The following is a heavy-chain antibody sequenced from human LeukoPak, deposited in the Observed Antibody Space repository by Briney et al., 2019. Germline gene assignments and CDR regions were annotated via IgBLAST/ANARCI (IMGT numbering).Heavy chain of an antibody. CDR3: ARDSGPAASLGIGYGMDV. D-gene: IGHD2-2*01. Sequence: GGSLRLSCAASGFTFSSYSMNWVRQAPGKGLEWVSSISSSSSYIYYADSVKGRFTISRDNAKNSLYLQMNSLRAEDTAVYYCARDSGPAASLGIGYGMDVWGQGTTVTVSS. CDR1: GFTFSSYS. V-gene: IGHV3-21*01. J-gene: IGHJ6*02. CDR2: ISSSSSYI.